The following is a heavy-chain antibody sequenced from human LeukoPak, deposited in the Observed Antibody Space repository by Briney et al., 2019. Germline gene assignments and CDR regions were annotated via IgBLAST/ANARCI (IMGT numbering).Heavy chain of an antibody. CDR3: AKDLGGIYYYDF. V-gene: IGHV3-30*18. CDR2: ISYDGSNK. Sequence: PGRSLRLSCAASGFTFSSYGMHWVRQTPGKGLEWVAVISYDGSNKHYVDSVKGRFTISRDNSKNTLYLQMNSLRAEDTAVYYCAKDLGGIYYYDFWGQGTLVTVSS. D-gene: IGHD3-16*01. CDR1: GFTFSSYG. J-gene: IGHJ4*02.